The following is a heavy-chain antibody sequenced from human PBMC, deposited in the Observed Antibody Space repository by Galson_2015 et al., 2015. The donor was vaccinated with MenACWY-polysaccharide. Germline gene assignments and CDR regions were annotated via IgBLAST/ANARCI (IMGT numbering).Heavy chain of an antibody. D-gene: IGHD5-18*01. CDR2: ISGNGGRT. J-gene: IGHJ4*02. CDR3: AKTRGGDTASDS. V-gene: IGHV3-23*01. CDR1: NITLRRYA. Sequence: SLRLSCAVSNITLRRYAMSWVRQPPGKGPEWVSFISGNGGRTEYVDSVKGRFTISRDNSKNTLDLQMNSLRAEDTAVYYCAKTRGGDTASDSWGQGTLVTVSS.